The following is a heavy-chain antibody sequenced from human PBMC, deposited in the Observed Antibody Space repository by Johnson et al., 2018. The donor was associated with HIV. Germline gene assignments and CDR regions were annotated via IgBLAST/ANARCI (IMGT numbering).Heavy chain of an antibody. D-gene: IGHD6-13*01. CDR1: GFTFSSYG. Sequence: VQLVESGGGLVQPGRSLRLSCAASGFTFSSYGMHWVRQAPGKGLEWVAVIWYDGSNKYYADSVKGRFTISRDNAKNSLYLQMNSLRAEDTALYYCARDITSSNYAFDIWGQGTMVTVSS. CDR3: ARDITSSNYAFDI. CDR2: IWYDGSNK. V-gene: IGHV3-33*08. J-gene: IGHJ3*02.